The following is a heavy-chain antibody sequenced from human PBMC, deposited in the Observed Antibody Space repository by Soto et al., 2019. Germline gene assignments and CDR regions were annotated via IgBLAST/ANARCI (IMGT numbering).Heavy chain of an antibody. CDR1: GFTFSSYP. V-gene: IGHV3-30-3*01. CDR3: ARDTYSYDSSGYYYRGYFDY. J-gene: IGHJ4*02. Sequence: GGSLRLSCAASGFTFSSYPMHWVRQAPGNGLEWVAVILYDGSNKYYADSVKGRLTISRDNAKNTLYLQMNSLRAEDTAVYYCARDTYSYDSSGYYYRGYFDYWGQGTLVTVSS. D-gene: IGHD3-22*01. CDR2: ILYDGSNK.